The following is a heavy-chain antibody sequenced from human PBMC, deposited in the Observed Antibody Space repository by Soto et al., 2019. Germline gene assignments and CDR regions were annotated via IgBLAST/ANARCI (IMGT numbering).Heavy chain of an antibody. CDR1: GFSLSTSAVG. D-gene: IGHD2-15*01. CDR2: IYWDDDK. J-gene: IGHJ4*02. V-gene: IGHV2-5*02. Sequence: QITLKESGPTLVKPTQTLTLTCTFSGFSLSTSAVGVGWIRQPPGKALEWLALIYWDDDKRYSPSLKTRLTITKDTSKTQVVLTVTNMDPLHTATYYCAQSGGPSCRGGSCYSHWGQGTLVTVSS. CDR3: AQSGGPSCRGGSCYSH.